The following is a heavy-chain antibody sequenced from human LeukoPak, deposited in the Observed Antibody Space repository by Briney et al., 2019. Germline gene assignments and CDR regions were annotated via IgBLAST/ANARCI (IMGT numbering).Heavy chain of an antibody. D-gene: IGHD3-9*01. CDR2: IRYDGSNN. J-gene: IGHJ4*02. CDR1: GFTFTSYG. CDR3: AKSRGDILTGQGY. Sequence: GGSLRLSCAASGFTFTSYGMHWVRQAPGKGLEWVSFIRYDGSNNYYADSVKGRFTISRDNSKNTLYLQMNSLRAEDTAVYYCAKSRGDILTGQGYWGQGTLVTVSS. V-gene: IGHV3-30*02.